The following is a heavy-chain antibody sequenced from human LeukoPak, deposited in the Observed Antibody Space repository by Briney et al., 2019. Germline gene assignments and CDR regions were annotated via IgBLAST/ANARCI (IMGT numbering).Heavy chain of an antibody. CDR3: ARGRTGGYWYFDL. V-gene: IGHV4-59*01. Sequence: SETLSLTCTVFGGSISSYYWSWIRQPPGKGLEWIGYIYYSGSTNYNPSLKSRVIISVDTSKNQFSLKLSSVTAADTAVYYCARGRTGGYWYFDLWGRGTLVTVSS. D-gene: IGHD7-27*01. CDR1: GGSISSYY. J-gene: IGHJ2*01. CDR2: IYYSGST.